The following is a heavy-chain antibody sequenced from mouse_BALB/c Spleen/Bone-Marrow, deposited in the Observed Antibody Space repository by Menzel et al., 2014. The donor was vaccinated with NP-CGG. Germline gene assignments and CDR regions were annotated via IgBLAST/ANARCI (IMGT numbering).Heavy chain of an antibody. CDR3: ASYRYAWYFDV. J-gene: IGHJ1*01. V-gene: IGHV14-3*02. Sequence: VQLQQSGAELVKPGASVKLSCTASGFNIKDTYMHWVKQRPEQGLEWIGRIDPANGNTKYDPKFQGKATITADTSSNTAYLQLSSLTSEDTAVYYCASYRYAWYFDVWGAGTTVTVYS. CDR2: IDPANGNT. D-gene: IGHD2-14*01. CDR1: GFNIKDTY.